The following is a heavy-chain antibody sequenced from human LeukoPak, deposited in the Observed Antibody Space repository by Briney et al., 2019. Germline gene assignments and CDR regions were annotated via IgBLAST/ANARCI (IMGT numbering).Heavy chain of an antibody. D-gene: IGHD6-19*01. Sequence: GGSLRLSCAASGFSFSTFALHWVRQAPGKGLEWVAVSFDGITKSYADSVRGRFTISRDNSKNTLHLQMNSLRAEDTALYYCAKDYGGGVAVAGHSDYWGQGTQVTVSS. J-gene: IGHJ4*02. CDR2: SFDGITK. V-gene: IGHV3-30*18. CDR1: GFSFSTFA. CDR3: AKDYGGGVAVAGHSDY.